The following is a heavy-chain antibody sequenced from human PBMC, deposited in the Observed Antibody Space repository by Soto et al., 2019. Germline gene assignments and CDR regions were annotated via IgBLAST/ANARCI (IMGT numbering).Heavy chain of an antibody. CDR2: IRDKANSYTT. D-gene: IGHD5-18*01. J-gene: IGHJ4*02. Sequence: GGSLRLSCAASGFTFSDSYMDWVRQAPGKGLEWVGRIRDKANSYTTEYAASVKGRFTISRGDSKNSLSLQMNSLKSEDTAVYYCVKGYRGLDNWGQGTLVTVSS. CDR1: GFTFSDSY. V-gene: IGHV3-72*01. CDR3: VKGYRGLDN.